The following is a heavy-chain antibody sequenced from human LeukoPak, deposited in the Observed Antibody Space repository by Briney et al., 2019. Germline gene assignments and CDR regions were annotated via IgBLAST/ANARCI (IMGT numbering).Heavy chain of an antibody. V-gene: IGHV3-11*06. Sequence: GGSLRLSCAASGFTFSDYYMSWIRQAPGKGLEWVSSISSSSSYIYYADSVKGRFSISRDNPKSSLYLQMNSLRAEDAAVYYCARLESSGWYWAIGYWGQGTLVTVSS. J-gene: IGHJ4*02. CDR3: ARLESSGWYWAIGY. D-gene: IGHD6-19*01. CDR1: GFTFSDYY. CDR2: ISSSSSYI.